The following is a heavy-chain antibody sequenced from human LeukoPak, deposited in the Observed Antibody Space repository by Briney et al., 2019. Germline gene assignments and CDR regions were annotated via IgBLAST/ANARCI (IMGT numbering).Heavy chain of an antibody. CDR1: GFTVSSNY. V-gene: IGHV3-66*01. J-gene: IGHJ4*02. D-gene: IGHD6-13*01. CDR3: ATAWGIAAADPAFDY. Sequence: PGGSLRLSCAVSGFTVSSNYMNWVRQAPGKGLEWVSIIYSGGSTYYADSAKGRFTISRDNSKNTLYLQMNSLRAEDTAVYYCATAWGIAAADPAFDYWGQGTLVTVSS. CDR2: IYSGGST.